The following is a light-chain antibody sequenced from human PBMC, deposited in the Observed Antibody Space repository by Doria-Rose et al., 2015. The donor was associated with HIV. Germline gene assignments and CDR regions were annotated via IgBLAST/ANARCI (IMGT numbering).Light chain of an antibody. CDR2: WAS. Sequence: DIQMTQSPESLGMSLGERATLNCKSNQSLLYTSRNYLAWCRQKPGQPPKLLIYWASTRQSGVPARFSGSGSGTDFTLTISSLEAEDVAVYYCRQYYDTPSFGPGTTVDIK. CDR3: RQYYDTPS. CDR1: QSLLYTSRNY. V-gene: IGKV4-1*01. J-gene: IGKJ3*01.